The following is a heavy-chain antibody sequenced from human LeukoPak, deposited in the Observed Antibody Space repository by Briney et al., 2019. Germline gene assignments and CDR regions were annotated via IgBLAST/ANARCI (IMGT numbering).Heavy chain of an antibody. CDR1: RYTFTSYD. J-gene: IGHJ4*02. CDR3: VRGAKCSGADCDSTKEYVYYFDY. Sequence: GASVKVSCKASRYTFTSYDINWVRQATGQGLEWMGWMNPNSGNTGYAQKFQGRVTITRNTSISTAYMELSSLRSEDTAVYYCVRGAKCSGADCDSTKEYVYYFDYWGQGTLVTVSS. D-gene: IGHD6-25*01. CDR2: MNPNSGNT. V-gene: IGHV1-8*03.